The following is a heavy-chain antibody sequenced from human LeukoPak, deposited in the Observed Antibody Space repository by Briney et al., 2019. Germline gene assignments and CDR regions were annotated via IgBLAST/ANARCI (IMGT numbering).Heavy chain of an antibody. CDR1: GGTFSSYA. J-gene: IGHJ4*02. CDR3: ARGIQLWYTIHYFDY. Sequence: ASVKASCKAFGGTFSSYAISWVRQAPGQGLEWMGGIIPIFGTANYAQKFQGRVTITADESTSTAYMELSSLRSEDTAVYYCARGIQLWYTIHYFDYWGQGTLVTVSS. V-gene: IGHV1-69*13. D-gene: IGHD5-18*01. CDR2: IIPIFGTA.